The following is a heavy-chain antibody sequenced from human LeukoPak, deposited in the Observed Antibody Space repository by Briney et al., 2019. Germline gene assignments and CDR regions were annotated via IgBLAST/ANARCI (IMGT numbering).Heavy chain of an antibody. CDR2: INPSGGST. CDR3: ATDRAGIAVAGTVY. Sequence: ASVKVSCKASGYTFTSYYMHWVRQAPGQGLEWMGIINPSGGSTSYAQKFQGRVTMTRDMSTSTDYMELSSLRSEDTAVYYCATDRAGIAVAGTVYWGQGTLVTVSS. D-gene: IGHD6-19*01. CDR1: GYTFTSYY. V-gene: IGHV1-46*01. J-gene: IGHJ4*02.